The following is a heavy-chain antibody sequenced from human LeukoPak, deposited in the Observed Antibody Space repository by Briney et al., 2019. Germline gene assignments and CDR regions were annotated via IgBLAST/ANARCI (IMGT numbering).Heavy chain of an antibody. CDR3: ARATPIAPDN. CDR2: IYYSGST. CDR1: GGSVGSGSYY. J-gene: IGHJ4*02. V-gene: IGHV4-61*01. D-gene: IGHD6-13*01. Sequence: SETLSLTCTVSGGSVGSGSYYWSWIRQPPGKGLEWIGYIYYSGSTNYNPSLKSRVTISVDTSKNQFSLKLSSVTAADTAVYFCARATPIAPDNWGQGTLVTVSS.